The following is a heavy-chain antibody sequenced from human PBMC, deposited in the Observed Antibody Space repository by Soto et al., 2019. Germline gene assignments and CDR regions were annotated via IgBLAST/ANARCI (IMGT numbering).Heavy chain of an antibody. Sequence: GASVKVSCKAGGYIFASYAISWMRQAPGQGLEWMGWINAGNGNTKYSQKFQGRVTITRDTSASTAYMELSSLRSEDTAVYYCAGGTYYYDSSGYYFDAFDIWGQGTMVTVSS. V-gene: IGHV1-3*01. CDR2: INAGNGNT. CDR1: GYIFASYA. CDR3: AGGTYYYDSSGYYFDAFDI. D-gene: IGHD3-22*01. J-gene: IGHJ3*02.